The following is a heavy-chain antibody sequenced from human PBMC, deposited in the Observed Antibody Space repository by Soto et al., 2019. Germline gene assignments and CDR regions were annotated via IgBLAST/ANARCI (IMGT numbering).Heavy chain of an antibody. J-gene: IGHJ6*02. V-gene: IGHV1-69*01. CDR3: ASLVMVRGVINTISRGMDV. D-gene: IGHD3-10*01. CDR1: GGTFSSYA. CDR2: IIPIFGTA. Sequence: QVQLVQSGAEVKKPGSSVKVSCKASGGTFSSYAISWVRQAPGQGLEWMGGIIPIFGTANYAQKFQGRVTITADESTSTAYMELSSLRSEDTAVYYCASLVMVRGVINTISRGMDVWGQGTTVTVSS.